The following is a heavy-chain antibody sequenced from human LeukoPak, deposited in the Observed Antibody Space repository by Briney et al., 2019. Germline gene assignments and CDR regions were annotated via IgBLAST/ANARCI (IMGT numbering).Heavy chain of an antibody. V-gene: IGHV3-23*01. D-gene: IGHD3-3*01. CDR1: GFTFSSYA. CDR3: ATERWTEYDFWSGYSDH. Sequence: PGGSLRLSCAASGFTFSSYAMSWVRQAPGKGLEWVSAISGSGGSTYYADSVKGRFTISRDNSKNTLYLQMNSLRVEDAGVYYCATERWTEYDFWSGYSDHWGQGTLVTVSS. CDR2: ISGSGGST. J-gene: IGHJ4*02.